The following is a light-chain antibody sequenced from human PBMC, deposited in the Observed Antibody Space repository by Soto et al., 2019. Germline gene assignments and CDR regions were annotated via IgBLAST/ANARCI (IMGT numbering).Light chain of an antibody. CDR2: SNN. Sequence: QSVLTQPHSASGTPGQRVTISCSGSSSNIGSNTVNWYQQLPGTAPKLLIYSNNQRPSGVPDRFSGSKSGTSASLAISGLQSEDEADYYCAAWDDSLNGYVFGTGTKSAVL. CDR3: AAWDDSLNGYV. V-gene: IGLV1-44*01. J-gene: IGLJ1*01. CDR1: SSNIGSNT.